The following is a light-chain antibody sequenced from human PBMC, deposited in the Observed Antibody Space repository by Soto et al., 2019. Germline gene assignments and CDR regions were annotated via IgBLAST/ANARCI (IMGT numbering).Light chain of an antibody. CDR1: QSITNS. CDR2: AAA. Sequence: DIQMTQSPSSLSASVGDRVTITCRASQSITNSFNWYQHRPGKAPTLVVYAAASLQSGVPSRFSGRGSGTDFTLTISSLQPEDFATYFCQQGHSMPFTFGPGTKVDIK. CDR3: QQGHSMPFT. J-gene: IGKJ3*01. V-gene: IGKV1-39*01.